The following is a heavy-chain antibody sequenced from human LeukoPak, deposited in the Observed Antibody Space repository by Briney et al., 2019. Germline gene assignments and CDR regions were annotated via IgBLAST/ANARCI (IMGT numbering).Heavy chain of an antibody. CDR1: GFTFSSYG. D-gene: IGHD4-17*01. CDR3: AKVNGDYYYYYYMDV. V-gene: IGHV3-30*02. Sequence: GGSLRLSCAASGFTFSSYGMHWVRQAPGKGLEWVAFIRYDGSNKYYADSVKGRFTISRDNSKNTLYLQMNSLRAEDTAVYYCAKVNGDYYYYYYMDVWGKGTTVTISS. J-gene: IGHJ6*03. CDR2: IRYDGSNK.